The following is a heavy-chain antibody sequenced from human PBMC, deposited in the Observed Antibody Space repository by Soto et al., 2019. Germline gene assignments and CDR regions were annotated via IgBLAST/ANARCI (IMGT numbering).Heavy chain of an antibody. CDR1: GFTFGNFG. Sequence: PGGSLRLSCAASGFTFGNFGMSWVRQAPGKGLEWISSISGSGLNKYYADSVKGRFTISRDNSKNTVYLELSNLRAEDTAVYHCAKNQGVELVPLATVDWFDPWGQGSVVTVSS. CDR3: AKNQGVELVPLATVDWFDP. J-gene: IGHJ5*02. CDR2: ISGSGLNK. V-gene: IGHV3-23*01. D-gene: IGHD1-26*01.